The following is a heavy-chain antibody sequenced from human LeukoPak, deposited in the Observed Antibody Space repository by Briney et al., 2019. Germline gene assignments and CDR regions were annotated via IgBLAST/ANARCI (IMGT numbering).Heavy chain of an antibody. D-gene: IGHD1-26*01. V-gene: IGHV3-64*01. CDR1: GFTFSAYP. J-gene: IGHJ4*02. CDR2: ITTSVDGT. CDR3: ARGGGSYDF. Sequence: PGGSLRLSCAASGFTFSAYPMHWVRQAPGKGLEYVSAITTSVDGTYYANSVKGRFTISRDNSKSTLYLQMGSLRPDDMGVYYCARGGGSYDFWGQGTLVTVSS.